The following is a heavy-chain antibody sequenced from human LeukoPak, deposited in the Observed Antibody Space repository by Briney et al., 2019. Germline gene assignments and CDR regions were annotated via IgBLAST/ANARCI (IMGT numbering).Heavy chain of an antibody. D-gene: IGHD3-22*01. CDR1: GFTFDDYA. CDR3: AKDIRDGGYADC. V-gene: IGHV3-43*02. J-gene: IGHJ4*02. Sequence: GSPRLSCAASGFTFDDYAMHSVCQAPGKSLEWVSLISGDGGTTFYADSVKGRFSISRDNSKISLYLQMNSLRTEDTAFYYCAKDIRDGGYADCWGQGTLVTVSS. CDR2: ISGDGGTT.